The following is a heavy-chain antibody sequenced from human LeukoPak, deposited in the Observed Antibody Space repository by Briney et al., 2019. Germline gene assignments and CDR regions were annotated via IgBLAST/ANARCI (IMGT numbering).Heavy chain of an antibody. D-gene: IGHD6-19*01. CDR2: IYYSGST. Sequence: SETLSLTCTVSGGSISSSSYYWGWIRRPPGKGLEWIGSIYYSGSTYYNPSLKSRVTISVDTSKNQFSLKLSSVTAADTAVYYCARLVSYSSDFDYWGQGTLVTVSS. CDR3: ARLVSYSSDFDY. J-gene: IGHJ4*02. V-gene: IGHV4-39*01. CDR1: GGSISSSSYY.